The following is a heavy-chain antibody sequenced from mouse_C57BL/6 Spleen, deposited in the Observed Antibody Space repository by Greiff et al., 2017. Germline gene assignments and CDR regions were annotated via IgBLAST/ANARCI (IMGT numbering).Heavy chain of an antibody. CDR1: GFTFSDYG. D-gene: IGHD1-1*01. Sequence: EVQLVESGGGLVKPGGSLKLSCAASGFTFSDYGMHWVRQAPEKGLEWVAYISSGSSTIYYADTVKGRFTISRDNAKNTLFLQMTILRSEDTAMYYCAIITTVVEEFAYWGQGTLVTVSA. J-gene: IGHJ3*01. CDR2: ISSGSSTI. CDR3: AIITTVVEEFAY. V-gene: IGHV5-17*01.